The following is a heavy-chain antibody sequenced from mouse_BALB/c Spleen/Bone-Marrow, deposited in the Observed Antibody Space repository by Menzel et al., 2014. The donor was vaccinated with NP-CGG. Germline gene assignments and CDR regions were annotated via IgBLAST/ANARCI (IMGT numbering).Heavy chain of an antibody. D-gene: IGHD1-1*01. J-gene: IGHJ3*01. CDR1: GYTFTSYW. Sequence: VQLQQSGAELVRPGASVKLSCKASGYTFTSYWINWVKQRPGQGLEWIGNIYPSDSYTNYNQKFKDQATLTVDKSSSTAYMYLTSPTSEDSAVYYCTRGDYYGSSSFAYWGQGTLVTVSA. V-gene: IGHV1-69*02. CDR3: TRGDYYGSSSFAY. CDR2: IYPSDSYT.